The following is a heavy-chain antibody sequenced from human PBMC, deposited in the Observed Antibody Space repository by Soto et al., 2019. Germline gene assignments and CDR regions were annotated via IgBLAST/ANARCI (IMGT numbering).Heavy chain of an antibody. CDR3: ARHARYYDILTGCSTLSWFDP. V-gene: IGHV4-59*08. Sequence: SETLSLTCTVSGGSISSYYWSWIRQPPGKGLEWIGYIYYSGSTNYNPSLKSRVTISVDTSKNQFSLKLSSVTAADTAVYYCARHARYYDILTGCSTLSWFDPWGQGTLVTVSS. J-gene: IGHJ5*02. CDR2: IYYSGST. D-gene: IGHD3-9*01. CDR1: GGSISSYY.